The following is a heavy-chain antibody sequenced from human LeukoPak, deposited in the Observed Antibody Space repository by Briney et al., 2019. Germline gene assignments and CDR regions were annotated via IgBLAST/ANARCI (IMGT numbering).Heavy chain of an antibody. CDR3: ARDTRAPGYYYGMDV. D-gene: IGHD3-10*01. J-gene: IGHJ6*02. CDR2: IYYSGST. V-gene: IGHV4-31*03. Sequence: SETLSLTCTVSGGSISSGGYYWSWIRQHPGKGLEWIGYIYYSGSTYYNPSLKSRVTISVDTSKNQFSLKLSSVTAADTAAYYCARDTRAPGYYYGMDVWGQGTTVTVSS. CDR1: GGSISSGGYY.